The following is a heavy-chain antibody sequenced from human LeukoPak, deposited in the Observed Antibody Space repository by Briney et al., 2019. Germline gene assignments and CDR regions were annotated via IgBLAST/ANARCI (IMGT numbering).Heavy chain of an antibody. CDR3: ARVDGPQDYFDY. CDR1: GGTFSSYA. CDR2: IIPILGIA. Sequence: TSVKVSCKASGGTFSSYAISWVRQAPGQGLEWMGRIIPILGIANYAQKFQGRVTITADKSTSTAYMELSSLRSEDTAVYYCARVDGPQDYFDYWGQRTLVTVSS. V-gene: IGHV1-69*04. J-gene: IGHJ4*02. D-gene: IGHD5-24*01.